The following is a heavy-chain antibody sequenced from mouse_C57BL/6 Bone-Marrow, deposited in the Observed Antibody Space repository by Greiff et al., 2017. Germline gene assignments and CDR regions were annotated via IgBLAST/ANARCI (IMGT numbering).Heavy chain of an antibody. CDR3: AIYYDYDTFAY. D-gene: IGHD2-4*01. J-gene: IGHJ3*01. CDR1: GYSITSGYY. V-gene: IGHV3-6*01. Sequence: EESGPCLVKPSQSLSLTCSVTGYSITSGYYWNWIRQFPGNKLEWMGYISYDGSNNYNPSLKNRISITRDTSKNQFFLKLNSVTTEDTATYYCAIYYDYDTFAYWGQGTLVTVSA. CDR2: ISYDGSN.